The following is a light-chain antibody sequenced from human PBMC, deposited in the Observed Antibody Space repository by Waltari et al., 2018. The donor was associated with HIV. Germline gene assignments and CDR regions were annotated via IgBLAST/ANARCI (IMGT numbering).Light chain of an antibody. V-gene: IGLV2-14*03. CDR3: STHTTNDTLE. CDR1: SSHFGLYNF. J-gene: IGLJ2*01. CDR2: DVT. Sequence: QSALTQPASVSGSPGQSVTISCTGTSSHFGLYNFVSWYQQYPGNVPKVIIYDVTSRPSGGPHRFSGSRSGNTASLTISGLQVDDEAVYYCSTHTTNDTLEFGGGTKLTVL.